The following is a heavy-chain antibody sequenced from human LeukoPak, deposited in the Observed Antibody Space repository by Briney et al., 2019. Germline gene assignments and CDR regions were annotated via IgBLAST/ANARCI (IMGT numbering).Heavy chain of an antibody. CDR1: GGSISSGDYY. Sequence: PSETLSLTCTVSGGSISSGDYYWSWIRQPPGKGLEWIGYIYYSGSTYYNPSLKSRVSISVDMSKNQFSLKLSSVTAADTAVYYCARDRSGYSYSQYFSMWGQGTMVTVSP. V-gene: IGHV4-30-4*01. D-gene: IGHD5-18*01. CDR3: ARDRSGYSYSQYFSM. CDR2: IYYSGST. J-gene: IGHJ3*02.